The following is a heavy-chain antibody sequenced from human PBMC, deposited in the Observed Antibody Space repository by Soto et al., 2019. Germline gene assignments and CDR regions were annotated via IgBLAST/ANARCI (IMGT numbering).Heavy chain of an antibody. Sequence: SETLSLSCAVYGVSFSGYYWSWIRQPPGKGLEWIGEINHSGSTNYNPSLKSRVTISVDTSKNQFSLKLSSVTAADTAVYYCSGFFGDPTRDYYYYGMDVWGQGTTVTVSS. CDR3: SGFFGDPTRDYYYYGMDV. CDR1: GVSFSGYY. V-gene: IGHV4-34*01. CDR2: INHSGST. J-gene: IGHJ6*02. D-gene: IGHD4-17*01.